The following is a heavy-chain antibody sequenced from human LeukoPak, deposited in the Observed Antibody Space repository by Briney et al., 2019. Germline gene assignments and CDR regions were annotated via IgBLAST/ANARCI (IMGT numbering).Heavy chain of an antibody. V-gene: IGHV4-4*02. CDR1: GGSISSSNW. Sequence: SETLSLTCAVSGGSISSSNWWSWVRQPPGKGLEWIGEIYHSGSTNYNPSLKSRVTISVDKSKNQFSLKLSSVTAADTAVYYCARRDLGSGWYFLDYWGQGTLVTVSS. CDR2: IYHSGST. D-gene: IGHD6-19*01. J-gene: IGHJ4*02. CDR3: ARRDLGSGWYFLDY.